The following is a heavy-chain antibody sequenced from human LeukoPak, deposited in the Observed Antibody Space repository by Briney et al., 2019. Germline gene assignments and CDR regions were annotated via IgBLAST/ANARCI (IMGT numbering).Heavy chain of an antibody. CDR1: GYTFTSYY. CDR3: ARDRVPHRHDAFDI. J-gene: IGHJ3*02. CDR2: INPSGGST. Sequence: ASVKVSCKASGYTFTSYYMHWVRQAPGQGLEWMGIINPSGGSTSYAQKFQGRVTITADESTSTAYMELSSLRSEDTAVYYCARDRVPHRHDAFDIWGQGTMVTVSS. V-gene: IGHV1-46*01. D-gene: IGHD3-10*01.